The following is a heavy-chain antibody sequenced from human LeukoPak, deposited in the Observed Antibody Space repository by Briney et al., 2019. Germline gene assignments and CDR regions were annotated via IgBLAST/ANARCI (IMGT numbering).Heavy chain of an antibody. CDR3: ARDGGSGHEAPFQH. D-gene: IGHD3-10*01. J-gene: IGHJ1*01. V-gene: IGHV3-30*04. CDR1: GFTFSSYA. Sequence: GGSLRLSCAASGFTFSSYAMHWVRQAPGKGLEWVAVISYDGSNKYYADSVRGRFTISRDNSKNTLYLQMNSLRAEDTAVYYCARDGGSGHEAPFQHWGQGTLVTVSS. CDR2: ISYDGSNK.